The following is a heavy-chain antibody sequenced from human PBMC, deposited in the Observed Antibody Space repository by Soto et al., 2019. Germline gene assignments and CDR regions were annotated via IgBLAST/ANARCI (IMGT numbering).Heavy chain of an antibody. CDR1: GGTFSSYA. J-gene: IGHJ4*02. Sequence: VASVKVSCKASGGTFSSYAISWVRQAPGQGLEWMGGIIPIFGTANYAQKFQGRVTITADESTSTAYMELSSLRSEDTAVYYCAREAWNYDSPTTFFDYWSQGTLVTVSS. CDR2: IIPIFGTA. V-gene: IGHV1-69*13. D-gene: IGHD1-7*01. CDR3: AREAWNYDSPTTFFDY.